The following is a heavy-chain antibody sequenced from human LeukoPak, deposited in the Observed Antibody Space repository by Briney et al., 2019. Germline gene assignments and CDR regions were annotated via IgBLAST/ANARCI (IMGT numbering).Heavy chain of an antibody. CDR1: GFIFSYYS. CDR2: ISSSSNYI. Sequence: GGSLRLSCAASGFIFSYYSMNWVRQAPGKGLEWVSSISSSSNYINYADSVKGRFTISRDNAKKSLYLQMNSLRVEDTAVYYCARDVGGYGDYGYDAFGIWGQGTMVTVSS. D-gene: IGHD4-17*01. CDR3: ARDVGGYGDYGYDAFGI. J-gene: IGHJ3*02. V-gene: IGHV3-21*01.